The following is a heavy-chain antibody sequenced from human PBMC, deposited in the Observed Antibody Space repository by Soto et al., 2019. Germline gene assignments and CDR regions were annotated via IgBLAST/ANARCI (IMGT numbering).Heavy chain of an antibody. CDR1: GFTFNTYG. CDR3: ARIYGSAHLGWFDP. D-gene: IGHD3-10*01. CDR2: IWYDGSYR. J-gene: IGHJ5*02. V-gene: IGHV3-33*01. Sequence: GGSLRLSCISSGFTFNTYGMFWARQAPGTGLEWVAGIWYDGSYRYYVDSVKGRFTVSRDNSKNTVYLEMNNLRGEDTAVYYCARIYGSAHLGWFDPWGQGTLVTVSS.